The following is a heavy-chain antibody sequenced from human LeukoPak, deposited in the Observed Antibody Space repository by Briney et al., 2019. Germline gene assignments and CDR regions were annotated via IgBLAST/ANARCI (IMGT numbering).Heavy chain of an antibody. CDR3: ASHSSSWYGFDY. CDR2: IYSGGST. Sequence: GGSLRLSCAASGFTVSSNHMSWVPQAPGKGLEWVSVIYSGGSTYYADSVKGRFTISRDNSQNTLYLQMNSLRAEDTAVYYCASHSSSWYGFDYWGQGTLVTVSS. J-gene: IGHJ4*02. D-gene: IGHD6-13*01. CDR1: GFTVSSNH. V-gene: IGHV3-53*01.